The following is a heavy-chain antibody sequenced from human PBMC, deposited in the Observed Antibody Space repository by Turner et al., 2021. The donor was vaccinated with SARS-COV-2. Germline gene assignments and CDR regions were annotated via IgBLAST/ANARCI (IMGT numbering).Heavy chain of an antibody. CDR1: GGSISSSSYY. CDR3: AGERAAYYDFWSGYYGNNYYYGMDV. CDR2: IYYRGST. J-gene: IGHJ6*02. V-gene: IGHV4-39*01. D-gene: IGHD3-3*01. Sequence: QLQLQESVPGLVKPSETLSLTCTVSGGSISSSSYYWGWIRQPPGTGLEWIWSIYYRGSTDYNPSLKSRVTISVDTSKNQFSLKLSSVTAADTAVYYCAGERAAYYDFWSGYYGNNYYYGMDVWGQGTTVTVSS.